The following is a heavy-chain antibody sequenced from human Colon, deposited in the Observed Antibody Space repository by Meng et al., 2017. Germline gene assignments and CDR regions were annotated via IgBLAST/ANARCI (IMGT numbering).Heavy chain of an antibody. CDR3: ARDITGDGLVFIDF. V-gene: IGHV1-2*02. D-gene: IGHD7-27*01. CDR2: INAKSGDT. CDR1: GYTFSGYN. Sequence: ASVKVSCKASGYTFSGYNIRWVRQAPGQGLEWMGWINAKSGDTNYAQKFQGRVTMTRDTSISTAYMELRRLRSDDTAMYYCARDITGDGLVFIDFWGQGTLVTVSS. J-gene: IGHJ4*02.